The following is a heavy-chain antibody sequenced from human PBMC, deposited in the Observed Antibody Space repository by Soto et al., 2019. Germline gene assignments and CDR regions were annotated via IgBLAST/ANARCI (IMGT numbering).Heavy chain of an antibody. CDR3: ARPHGGSSGWDNWFDP. V-gene: IGHV4-59*01. CDR2: IYYSGST. J-gene: IGHJ5*02. D-gene: IGHD6-25*01. CDR1: GGSISSYY. Sequence: QVQLQESGPGLVKPSETLSLTCTVSGGSISSYYWSWIRQPPGKGLEWIGYIYYSGSTNYNPSLKSRVTIAVDTSKTQFSLKLSSVTAADMAVYYCARPHGGSSGWDNWFDPWGQGTLVTVSS.